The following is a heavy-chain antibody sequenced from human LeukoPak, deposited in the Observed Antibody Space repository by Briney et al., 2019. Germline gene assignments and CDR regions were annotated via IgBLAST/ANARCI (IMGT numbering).Heavy chain of an antibody. Sequence: GGSLRLSCAGSGFTFGGYGMHWFRQTPGKGLEWVAVIAYDGSRAFYADSVKGRFTISRDNSKNTLYLQMNSLRVDDTAVYYCARASWGYDFDHWGQGTLVTVSS. CDR1: GFTFGGYG. V-gene: IGHV3-33*01. CDR3: ARASWGYDFDH. J-gene: IGHJ4*02. D-gene: IGHD7-27*01. CDR2: IAYDGSRA.